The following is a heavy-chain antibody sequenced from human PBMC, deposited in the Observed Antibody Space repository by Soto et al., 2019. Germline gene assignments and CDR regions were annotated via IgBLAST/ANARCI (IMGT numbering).Heavy chain of an antibody. CDR1: GFTFSSYA. Sequence: PGGSLRLSCAASGFTFSSYAMHWVRQAPGKGLEWVAVISYDGSNKYYADSVKGRFTISGDNSKNTLYLQMNSLRAEDTAVYYCARGGRDWEPYYYYGMDVWRQGTTVTVSS. D-gene: IGHD1-26*01. CDR2: ISYDGSNK. CDR3: ARGGRDWEPYYYYGMDV. J-gene: IGHJ6*02. V-gene: IGHV3-30-3*01.